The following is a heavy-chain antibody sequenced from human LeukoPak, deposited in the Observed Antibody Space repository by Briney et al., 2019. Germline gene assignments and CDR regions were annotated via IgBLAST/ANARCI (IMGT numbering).Heavy chain of an antibody. J-gene: IGHJ4*02. D-gene: IGHD1-14*01. CDR3: ARVPRTKGLLNYFDY. Sequence: SETLSLTCAVSGGSISSGGYSWRWIRQPPGKGLEWIGYIYHSGSTYYNPSLKSRVTISVDRSKNQFSLKLSSVTAADTAVYYCARVPRTKGLLNYFDYWGQGTLVTVSS. CDR1: GGSISSGGYS. CDR2: IYHSGST. V-gene: IGHV4-30-2*01.